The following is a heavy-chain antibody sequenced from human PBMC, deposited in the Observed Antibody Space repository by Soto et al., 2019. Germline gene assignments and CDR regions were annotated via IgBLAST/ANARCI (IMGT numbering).Heavy chain of an antibody. CDR2: ISGSGGDT. V-gene: IGHV3-23*01. D-gene: IGHD3-3*01. CDR3: AKDVWRMDV. J-gene: IGHJ6*02. Sequence: GSLRLSCAASGFTFSSYAMSWVRQAPGKGLEWVSTISGSGGDTYYTDSVKGRFTISRDISKNTLYLQMNSLRAEDTAAYYCAKDVWRMDVWGQGTTVTVSS. CDR1: GFTFSSYA.